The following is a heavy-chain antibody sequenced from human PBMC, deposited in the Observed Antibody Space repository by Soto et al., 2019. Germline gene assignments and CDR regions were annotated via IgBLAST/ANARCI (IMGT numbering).Heavy chain of an antibody. D-gene: IGHD6-6*01. J-gene: IGHJ3*02. CDR3: ARNRLEYSSTGDAFDI. CDR1: GYTFTSYG. CDR2: ISAYNGNT. Sequence: ASVKVSCKASGYTFTSYGISWVRQAPGQGLEWMGWISAYNGNTNYAQKLQGRVTMTTDTSTSTAYMELRSLRSDDTAGYYCARNRLEYSSTGDAFDIWGQGTMVTVSS. V-gene: IGHV1-18*01.